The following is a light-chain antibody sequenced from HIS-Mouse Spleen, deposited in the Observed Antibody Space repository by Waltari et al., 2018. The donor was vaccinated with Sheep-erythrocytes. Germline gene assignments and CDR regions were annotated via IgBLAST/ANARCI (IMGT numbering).Light chain of an antibody. CDR3: SSYTSSSTQV. CDR1: ISDVGGYHY. Sequence: QSALTQPASVSGSPGQSITIPCTGTISDVGGYHYVSWYQQLPGKAPKLMLYEVSNRPSGVSNRFSGSKSGNTASLTISGLQAEDEADYYCSSYTSSSTQVFGGGTKLTVL. J-gene: IGLJ2*01. V-gene: IGLV2-14*01. CDR2: EVS.